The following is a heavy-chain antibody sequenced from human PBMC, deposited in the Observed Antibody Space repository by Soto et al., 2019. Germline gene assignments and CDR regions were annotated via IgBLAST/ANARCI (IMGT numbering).Heavy chain of an antibody. J-gene: IGHJ6*02. Sequence: GGSLRLPCAASGFTFSSYGMPWVRQAPGKGLEGVAVISHYGSNKYYADSVKGRFTISRDNSKNTLYLQMNSLRAEDTAVYYCAKVVAARPTHYYYYGMDVWGQGTTVTVSS. CDR3: AKVVAARPTHYYYYGMDV. V-gene: IGHV3-30*18. CDR1: GFTFSSYG. D-gene: IGHD6-6*01. CDR2: ISHYGSNK.